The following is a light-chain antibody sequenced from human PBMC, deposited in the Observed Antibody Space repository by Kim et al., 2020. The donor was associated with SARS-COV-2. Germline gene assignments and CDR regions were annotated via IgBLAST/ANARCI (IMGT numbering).Light chain of an antibody. CDR2: AAS. Sequence: AAVGDRVTITCRASQGISNYLAWYQQKPGKVPKRLVYAASALQSGVSSRFSGSGSGTDFTLTISSLQPEDVASYYCQKYDRAPRTFGQGTKVDIK. J-gene: IGKJ1*01. CDR3: QKYDRAPRT. V-gene: IGKV1-27*01. CDR1: QGISNY.